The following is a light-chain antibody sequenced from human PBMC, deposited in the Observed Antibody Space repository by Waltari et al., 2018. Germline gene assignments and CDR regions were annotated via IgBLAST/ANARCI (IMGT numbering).Light chain of an antibody. CDR2: NDG. J-gene: IGLJ2*01. CDR1: NIGSKS. V-gene: IGLV3-21*03. Sequence: SYVLTQPPSVSVAPGKSARLTCAGNNIGSKSVTWYQQKPGQAPVLVVYNDGERPAGIPERVFGFNSGDTATLTISRAEAGDEADYYCQVWDNDSDHVVFGGGTKLTVL. CDR3: QVWDNDSDHVV.